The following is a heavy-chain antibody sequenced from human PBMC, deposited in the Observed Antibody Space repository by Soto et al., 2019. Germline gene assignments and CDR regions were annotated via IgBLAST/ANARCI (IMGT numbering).Heavy chain of an antibody. D-gene: IGHD6-6*01. CDR3: ARDKCSSSDYYYYYGMDV. CDR1: GFTFSSYG. V-gene: IGHV3-33*01. J-gene: IGHJ6*02. Sequence: LRLSCAASGFTFSSYGMHWVRQAPGKGLEWVAVIWYDGSNKYYADSVKGRFTISRDNSKNTLYLQMNSLRAEDTAVYYCARDKCSSSDYYYYYGMDVWAQGTTVTVSS. CDR2: IWYDGSNK.